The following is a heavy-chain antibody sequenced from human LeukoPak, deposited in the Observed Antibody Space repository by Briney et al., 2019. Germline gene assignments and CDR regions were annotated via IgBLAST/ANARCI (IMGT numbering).Heavy chain of an antibody. D-gene: IGHD2-2*01. CDR3: ARGSCSSSSCYERLNGLDV. J-gene: IGHJ6*02. Sequence: GGSLRLSCAASGFTFSNYDMHWVRQAAGKGLERVSSIDAAGDTYYPGSVKGPFTISRENAKKSFYLQMNSLRAGDTAVYYCARGSCSSSSCYERLNGLDVWGQGTPVTVSS. CDR1: GFTFSNYD. V-gene: IGHV3-13*01. CDR2: IDAAGDT.